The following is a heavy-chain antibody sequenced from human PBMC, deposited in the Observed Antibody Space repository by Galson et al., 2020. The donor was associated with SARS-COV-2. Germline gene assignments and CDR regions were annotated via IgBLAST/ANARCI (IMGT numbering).Heavy chain of an antibody. D-gene: IGHD2-2*01. CDR1: GYSISSGYY. Sequence: SETLSLTCTVSGYSISSGYYWGWIRQPPGKGLEWIGSIYHSGSTYYNPSLKSRVTISVDTSKNQFSLKLSSVTAADTVVYYCARFLPAATPFDYWGQGTLVTVSS. CDR2: IYHSGST. CDR3: ARFLPAATPFDY. V-gene: IGHV4-38-2*02. J-gene: IGHJ4*02.